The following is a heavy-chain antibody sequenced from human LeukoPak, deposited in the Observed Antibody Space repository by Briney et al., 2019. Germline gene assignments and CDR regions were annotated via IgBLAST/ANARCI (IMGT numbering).Heavy chain of an antibody. CDR3: ARLPRTLRYFDPGTRRPGYWFDP. V-gene: IGHV4-59*12. D-gene: IGHD3-9*01. CDR1: GFTFREFA. CDR2: IYYSGST. Sequence: LRLSCTSSGFTFREFAVSWFRQAPGKGLEWIGYIYYSGSTNYNPSLKSRVTISVDTSKNQFSLKLSSVTAADTAVYYCARLPRTLRYFDPGTRRPGYWFDPWGQGTLVTVSS. J-gene: IGHJ5*02.